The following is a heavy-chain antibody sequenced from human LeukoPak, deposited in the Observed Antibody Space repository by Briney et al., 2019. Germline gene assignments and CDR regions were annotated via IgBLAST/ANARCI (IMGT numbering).Heavy chain of an antibody. CDR3: ARGEYSSSSGVYYYYMDV. D-gene: IGHD6-6*01. J-gene: IGHJ6*03. CDR2: ISAYTGNT. Sequence: APVKVSCKASGYTFTSYGISWVRQAPGQGLEWMGWISAYTGNTNYAQKLQGRVTMTTDTSTSTAYMELSSLRSEDTAVYYCARGEYSSSSGVYYYYMDVWGKGTTVTVSS. V-gene: IGHV1-18*01. CDR1: GYTFTSYG.